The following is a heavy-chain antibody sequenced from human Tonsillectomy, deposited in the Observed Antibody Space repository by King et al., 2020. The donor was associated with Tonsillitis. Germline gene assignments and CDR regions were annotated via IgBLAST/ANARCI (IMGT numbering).Heavy chain of an antibody. CDR1: GFTFTSYT. D-gene: IGHD3-22*01. V-gene: IGHV3-21*01. CDR2: ISISSSYI. Sequence: EVQLVESGGGLVKPGGSLRLSCEASGFTFTSYTMNWVRQAPGKGLEWVSSISISSSYIYYADSVKGRFTITRANAKNSLYLQMNSLRAEDTAVDYCAGDVRYYAGSGYVYAMDVWGQGTTVTVSS. J-gene: IGHJ6*02. CDR3: AGDVRYYAGSGYVYAMDV.